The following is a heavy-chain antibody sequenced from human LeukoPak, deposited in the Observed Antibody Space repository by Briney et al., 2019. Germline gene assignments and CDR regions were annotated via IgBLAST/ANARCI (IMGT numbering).Heavy chain of an antibody. CDR2: ISGSGETS. J-gene: IGHJ4*02. D-gene: IGHD6-6*01. Sequence: GGSLRLSCAASGFSFSTYAMSWARQAPGKGLEGVSGISGSGETSYYAASVKGRLTISRDNSNNTLYLQMTSLRADDTAVYYCVRRGSGSSSPFAYWGQGALVIVSS. CDR3: VRRGSGSSSPFAY. V-gene: IGHV3-23*01. CDR1: GFSFSTYA.